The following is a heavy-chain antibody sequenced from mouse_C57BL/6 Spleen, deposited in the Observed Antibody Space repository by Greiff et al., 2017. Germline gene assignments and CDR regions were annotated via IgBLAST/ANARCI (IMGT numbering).Heavy chain of an antibody. CDR3: ARARGNYRDYDYAMDY. V-gene: IGHV1-72*01. D-gene: IGHD2-13*01. CDR1: GYTFTSYW. CDR2: IDPNSGGT. Sequence: VQLQQPGAELVKPGASVKLSCKASGYTFTSYWMHWVKQRPGRGLEWIGRIDPNSGGTKYNEKFKSKATLTVDKPSSTAYMQLSSLTSEDSAVYYCARARGNYRDYDYAMDYWGQGTSVTVSS. J-gene: IGHJ4*01.